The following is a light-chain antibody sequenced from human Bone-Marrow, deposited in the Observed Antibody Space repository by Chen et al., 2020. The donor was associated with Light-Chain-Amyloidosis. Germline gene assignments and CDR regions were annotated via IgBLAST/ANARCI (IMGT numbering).Light chain of an antibody. CDR1: ELPTKY. CDR2: RDT. J-gene: IGLJ2*01. CDR3: QSADSSGTYEVI. V-gene: IGLV3-25*03. Sequence: SYELTQPPWVSVSPGQTARNTCSGDELPTKYAYWYQQKPGQAPVLVIHRDTERPSGISERFSGSSSGTTATLTISGVQAEDEADYHCQSADSSGTYEVIFGGGTKLTVL.